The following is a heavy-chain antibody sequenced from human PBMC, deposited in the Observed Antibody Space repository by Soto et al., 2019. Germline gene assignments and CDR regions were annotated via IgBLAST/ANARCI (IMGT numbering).Heavy chain of an antibody. V-gene: IGHV3-15*01. D-gene: IGHD6-19*01. CDR3: SSAPPPYNTGWYTEY. CDR2: IKSNPDGGTT. J-gene: IGHJ4*02. CDR1: GFTFTNAY. Sequence: PGGSLRLSCAASGFTFTNAYMSWVRQAPGKGLEWVGRIKSNPDGGTTDYAAPVKGRFTISRDDSQKILYLQMHSLEAEDTAVYYCSSAPPPYNTGWYTEYWGQGTRVTVSS.